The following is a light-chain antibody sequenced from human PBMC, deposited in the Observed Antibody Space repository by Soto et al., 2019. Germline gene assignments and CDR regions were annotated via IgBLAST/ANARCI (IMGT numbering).Light chain of an antibody. CDR1: QRVSSN. CDR2: GAS. Sequence: EIVMTQSPATLSVSPGERATLACRASQRVSSNLAWYQQKPGQAPRLLIYGASVRATGIAARFSGSGSGTEFTLTINSLQADDVAVYYCQHHNTWLWTFGQGNKVEIK. CDR3: QHHNTWLWT. J-gene: IGKJ1*01. V-gene: IGKV3D-15*01.